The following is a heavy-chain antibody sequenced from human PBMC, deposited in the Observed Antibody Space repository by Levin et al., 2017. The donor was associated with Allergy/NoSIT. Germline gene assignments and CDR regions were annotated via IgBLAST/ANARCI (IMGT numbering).Heavy chain of an antibody. Sequence: GGSLRLSCAASGFRFSDHYMDWVRQAPGKGLEWVGRTRDKAKSYTTEYAASVKGRFTVSRDDSKNSVYLQMSSLKTEDTAVYYCARGGSSSAYQYGIDVWGQGTTVTVSS. V-gene: IGHV3-72*01. CDR1: GFRFSDHY. J-gene: IGHJ6*02. CDR3: ARGGSSSAYQYGIDV. D-gene: IGHD2-2*01. CDR2: TRDKAKSYTT.